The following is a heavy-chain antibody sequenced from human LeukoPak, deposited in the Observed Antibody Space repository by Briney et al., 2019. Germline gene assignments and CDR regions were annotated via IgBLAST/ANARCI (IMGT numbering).Heavy chain of an antibody. V-gene: IGHV1-2*02. CDR2: ISPNSGGT. CDR3: ARADSGYDSIDY. Sequence: ASVKVSCKASGYTFTGYYMRWVRQAPGQGPEWMAWISPNSGGTNYAQKFQGRVTMTRDTSISTAYMELSRLRSDDTAVYYCARADSGYDSIDYWGQGTLVTVSS. CDR1: GYTFTGYY. J-gene: IGHJ4*02. D-gene: IGHD5-12*01.